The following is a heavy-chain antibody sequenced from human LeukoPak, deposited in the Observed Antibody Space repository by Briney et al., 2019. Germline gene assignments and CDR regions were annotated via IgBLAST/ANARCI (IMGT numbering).Heavy chain of an antibody. J-gene: IGHJ4*02. V-gene: IGHV1-69*04. D-gene: IGHD5-24*01. CDR1: GYTFTSYG. Sequence: GASVKVSCKASGYTFTSYGISWVRQAPGQGLEWMGRIIPILGIANYAQKFQGRVTITADRSTSTAYMELSSLRSEDTAVYYCARGEMATLRTLLGYWGQGTLVTVSS. CDR3: ARGEMATLRTLLGY. CDR2: IIPILGIA.